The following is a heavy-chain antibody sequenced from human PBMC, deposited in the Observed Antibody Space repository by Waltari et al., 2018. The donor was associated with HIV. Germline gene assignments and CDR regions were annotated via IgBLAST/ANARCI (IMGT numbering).Heavy chain of an antibody. V-gene: IGHV4-34*01. Sequence: QVQLQQWGAGLLKPSETLSLTCAVYGGSFSGYYWSWIRQPPGKGLEWIGEINHSGSTNYNPSLKSRVTISVDTSKNQFSLKLSSVTAADTAVYYCARAFVTIYLAWFDPWGQGTLVTVSS. D-gene: IGHD3-3*01. CDR1: GGSFSGYY. J-gene: IGHJ5*02. CDR3: ARAFVTIYLAWFDP. CDR2: INHSGST.